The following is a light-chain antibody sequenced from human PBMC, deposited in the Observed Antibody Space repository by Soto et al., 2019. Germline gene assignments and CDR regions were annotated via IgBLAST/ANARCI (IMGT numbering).Light chain of an antibody. CDR3: QQFGASLTWT. Sequence: DIQMTQSPSTLSASVGDRVTITCRASQSISSWLAWYQQKPGKAPKFLMYGASFLQSGVPSRFSGSGSGTDFTLTISRLEPEDFAVYYCQQFGASLTWTFGQGTKVDIK. V-gene: IGKV1-5*01. CDR2: GAS. J-gene: IGKJ1*01. CDR1: QSISSW.